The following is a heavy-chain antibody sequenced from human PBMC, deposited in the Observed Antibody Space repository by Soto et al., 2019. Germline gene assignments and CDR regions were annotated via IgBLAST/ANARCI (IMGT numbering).Heavy chain of an antibody. V-gene: IGHV4-59*01. CDR2: IHHSGST. Sequence: QVQLQESGLGLVKPSETLSLTCTVSGGSIGSYYWSWIRKPPGKGLEWIGYIHHSGSTSYNPSLKSRVTISVDTSKNQFSLRLRSVTAADTAVYFCARDPTSTNWFDPWGQGTLVTVSS. CDR3: ARDPTSTNWFDP. CDR1: GGSIGSYY. J-gene: IGHJ5*02.